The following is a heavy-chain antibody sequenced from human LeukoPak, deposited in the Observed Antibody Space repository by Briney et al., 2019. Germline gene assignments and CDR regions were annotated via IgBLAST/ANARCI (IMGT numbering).Heavy chain of an antibody. CDR3: ARAYCGGDCYSNWFDP. Sequence: SETLSLTCTVSGGSISSYYWSWIRQPPRKGLEWIGYFYYRGSTNYNPSLRSRVTISVDTPKNQFSLKLTSVTAADAAVYYCARAYCGGDCYSNWFDPWGQGSLVTVSS. CDR1: GGSISSYY. J-gene: IGHJ5*02. D-gene: IGHD2-21*02. CDR2: FYYRGST. V-gene: IGHV4-59*12.